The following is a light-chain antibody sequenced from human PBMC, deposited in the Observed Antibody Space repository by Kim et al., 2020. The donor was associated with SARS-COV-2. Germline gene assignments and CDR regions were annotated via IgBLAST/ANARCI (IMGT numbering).Light chain of an antibody. CDR2: GKN. V-gene: IGLV3-19*01. CDR1: SLRSYD. J-gene: IGLJ3*02. CDR3: NSRDSSGNHSWV. Sequence: GQTVRITCQGDSLRSYDASWYQQKPGQAPVLVIYGKNNRPSGIPDRFSGSSSGNTASLTITGAQAEDEADYYCNSRDSSGNHSWVFGGGTKLTVL.